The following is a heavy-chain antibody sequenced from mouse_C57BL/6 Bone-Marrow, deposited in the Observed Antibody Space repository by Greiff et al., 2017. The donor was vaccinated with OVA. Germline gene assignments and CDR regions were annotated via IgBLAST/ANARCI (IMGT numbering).Heavy chain of an antibody. CDR2: ISDGGSYT. V-gene: IGHV5-4*03. J-gene: IGHJ3*01. D-gene: IGHD1-1*01. Sequence: EVMLVESGGGLVKPGGSLKLSCAASGFTFSSYAMSWVRQTPEKRLEWVATISDGGSYTYYPDLVKGRFTISRDNAKNNLYLQMSHLKSEDTAMYYCARLRYGSSYEAWFAYWGQGTLVTVSA. CDR3: ARLRYGSSYEAWFAY. CDR1: GFTFSSYA.